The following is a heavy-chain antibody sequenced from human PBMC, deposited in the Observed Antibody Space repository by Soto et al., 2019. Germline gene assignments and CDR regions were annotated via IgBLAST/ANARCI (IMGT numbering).Heavy chain of an antibody. D-gene: IGHD2-21*02. CDR2: IYYSGRT. CDR1: GESISSSSYY. V-gene: IGHV4-39*01. CDR3: ARQRTTVVTQAYFDH. J-gene: IGHJ4*02. Sequence: SETLSLTCIVSGESISSSSYYWGWIRQPPGKGFEWIGGIYYSGRTYYNPSFKSRVTISIDTSKNQFSLKLSSVTATDTAVYYCARQRTTVVTQAYFDHWGQGALVTVSS.